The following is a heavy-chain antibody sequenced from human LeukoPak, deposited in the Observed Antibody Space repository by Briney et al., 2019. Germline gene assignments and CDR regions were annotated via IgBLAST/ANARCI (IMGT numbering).Heavy chain of an antibody. V-gene: IGHV4-39*01. Sequence: TSETLSLTCTVSGGSISSSSYYWGWIRQPPGKGLEWIGSIYYSGSTYYNPSLKSRVTISVDTSKNQFSLKLTSVTAADTAVYYCARRRYSSSYGFDPWGQGTLVTVSS. CDR1: GGSISSSSYY. CDR3: ARRRYSSSYGFDP. CDR2: IYYSGST. D-gene: IGHD6-13*01. J-gene: IGHJ5*02.